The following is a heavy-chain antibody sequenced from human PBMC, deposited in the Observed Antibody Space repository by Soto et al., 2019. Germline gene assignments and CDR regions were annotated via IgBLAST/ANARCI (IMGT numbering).Heavy chain of an antibody. J-gene: IGHJ6*01. V-gene: IGHV4-61*01. CDR2: IYYSGST. CDR1: FASASSVSYY. D-gene: IGHD2-21*02. Sequence: ETLSLTCTVSFASASSVSYYWTWIRQPRGKGLEWIGYIYYSGSTNYNPSLKSRVTISVDTSKNQFSLKLSSVTAADTAVYYCARDRIVVVTATHYYYYGMDVWGQGTTVTVSS. CDR3: ARDRIVVVTATHYYYYGMDV.